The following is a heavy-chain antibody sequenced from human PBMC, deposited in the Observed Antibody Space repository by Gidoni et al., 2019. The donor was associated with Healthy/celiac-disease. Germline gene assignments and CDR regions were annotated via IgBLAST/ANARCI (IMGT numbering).Heavy chain of an antibody. CDR2: IKQDGSEK. D-gene: IGHD2-21*01. V-gene: IGHV3-7*01. CDR1: GFTFSSYW. J-gene: IGHJ4*02. Sequence: EVQLVESGGGLVQPGGSLRLSCAASGFTFSSYWMSWVRQAPGKGLEWVANIKQDGSEKYYVDSVKGRFTISRDNAKNSLYLQMNSLRAEDTAVYYCARSTWWWTKGFDYWGQGTLVTVSS. CDR3: ARSTWWWTKGFDY.